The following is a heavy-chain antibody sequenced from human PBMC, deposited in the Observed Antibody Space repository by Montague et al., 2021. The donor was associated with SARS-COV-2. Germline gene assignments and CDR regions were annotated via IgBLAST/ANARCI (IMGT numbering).Heavy chain of an antibody. CDR1: GGSFSNYY. Sequence: SETLSLTCAISGGSFSNYYWSWIRQPPGKGLELIGIVTHSETTIYNPILTSESSVSKDASKNQYYLRLNSVTAADAAVYYYARGRRPVVSRRAGPAGRAFDIWGQGTMVTVSS. D-gene: IGHD2-15*01. CDR3: ARGRRPVVSRRAGPAGRAFDI. V-gene: IGHV4-34*01. CDR2: VTHSETT. J-gene: IGHJ3*02.